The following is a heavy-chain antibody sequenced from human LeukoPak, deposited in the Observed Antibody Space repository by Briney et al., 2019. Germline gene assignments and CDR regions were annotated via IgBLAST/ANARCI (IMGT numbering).Heavy chain of an antibody. J-gene: IGHJ4*02. CDR3: ARDRRYYDFWSGYYFDY. CDR2: IYSGGST. Sequence: SGGSLRLTCAASGFTLSSNYMSWVRQAPGKGLEWVSVIYSGGSTYYADSVKGRFTISRDNSKNTLYLQMNSLRAEDTAVYYCARDRRYYDFWSGYYFDYWGQGTLVTVSS. CDR1: GFTLSSNY. V-gene: IGHV3-66*01. D-gene: IGHD3-3*01.